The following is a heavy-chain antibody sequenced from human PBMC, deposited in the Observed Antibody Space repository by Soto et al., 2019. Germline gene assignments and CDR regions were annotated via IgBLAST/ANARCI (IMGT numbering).Heavy chain of an antibody. CDR2: ISGSGGST. Sequence: GGSLRLSCAASGFTFSSYAMSWVRQAPGKGLEWVSAISGSGGSTYYADSVKGRFTISRDNSKNTLYLQMNSLRAEDTAVYYCATTPLPYDFWSGKYYFDYWGQGTLVTVSS. CDR1: GFTFSSYA. CDR3: ATTPLPYDFWSGKYYFDY. J-gene: IGHJ4*02. V-gene: IGHV3-23*01. D-gene: IGHD3-3*01.